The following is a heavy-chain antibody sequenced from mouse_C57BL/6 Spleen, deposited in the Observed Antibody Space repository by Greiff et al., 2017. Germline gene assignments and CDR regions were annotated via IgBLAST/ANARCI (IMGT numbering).Heavy chain of an antibody. CDR2: IHPNSGST. V-gene: IGHV1-64*01. CDR1: GYTFTSYW. CDR3: ARGASFTTVVDY. Sequence: QVQLQQPGAELVKPGASVKSSCKASGYTFTSYWMHWVKQRPGQGLEWIGMIHPNSGSTNYNEKFKSKATLTVDKSSSTAYMQLSSLTSEDSAVYYCARGASFTTVVDYWGQGTTLTVSS. D-gene: IGHD1-1*01. J-gene: IGHJ2*01.